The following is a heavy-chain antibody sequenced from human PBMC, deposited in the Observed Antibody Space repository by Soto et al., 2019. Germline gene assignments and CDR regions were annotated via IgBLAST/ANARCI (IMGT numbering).Heavy chain of an antibody. Sequence: GGSLRLSCAASGFTFSSYAMHWVRQAPGKGLEWVAVISYDGNNKYYADSVKGRFTISRDNSKNTLYLQMNSLRAEDTAVYYCARDIWSGDYKWFDSWGRGTLVTVSS. CDR2: ISYDGNNK. J-gene: IGHJ5*01. V-gene: IGHV3-30-3*01. CDR3: ARDIWSGDYKWFDS. CDR1: GFTFSSYA. D-gene: IGHD3-3*01.